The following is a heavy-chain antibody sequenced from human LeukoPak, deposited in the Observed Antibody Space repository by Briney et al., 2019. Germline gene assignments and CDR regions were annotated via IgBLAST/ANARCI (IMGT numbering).Heavy chain of an antibody. CDR2: VSNDGSDT. Sequence: PGRSLRLSCAASGFTFSTYAMHWVRQAPGRGLEWVTFVSNDGSDTYYADSVKGRFSVSRDNSKNTLYLQMNSLRVEDTAVYYCGRDGDYINYYYYGVDVWGKGTTVTVSS. CDR3: GRDGDYINYYYYGVDV. D-gene: IGHD4-11*01. V-gene: IGHV3-30*04. CDR1: GFTFSTYA. J-gene: IGHJ6*04.